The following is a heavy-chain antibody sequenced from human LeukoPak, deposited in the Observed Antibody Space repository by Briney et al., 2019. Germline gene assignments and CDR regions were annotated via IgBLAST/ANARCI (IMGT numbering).Heavy chain of an antibody. D-gene: IGHD2-2*02. CDR1: GFTFSSYA. J-gene: IGHJ4*02. Sequence: PGGSLRLSCAASGFTFSSYAMHWVRQAPGKGLEWVAVISYDGSNKYYADSVKGRFTISRDNSKNTLYLQMNSLRAEDTAVYYCARAGGCSSTSCYTGIDYWGQGTLVTVSS. CDR2: ISYDGSNK. CDR3: ARAGGCSSTSCYTGIDY. V-gene: IGHV3-30-3*01.